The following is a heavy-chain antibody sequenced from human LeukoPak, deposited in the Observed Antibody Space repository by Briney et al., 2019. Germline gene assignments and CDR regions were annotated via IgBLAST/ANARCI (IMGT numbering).Heavy chain of an antibody. CDR2: ISYDGSKK. V-gene: IGHV3-30*03. CDR3: VRMDV. Sequence: GGPLRLSCAASGFTFSSYGMHWVRQAPGKGLEWVAVISYDGSKKYYADSVKGRFTISRDNSKNTLYLQMNSLRVEDTAVYYCVRMDVWGQGTTVTVSS. J-gene: IGHJ6*02. CDR1: GFTFSSYG.